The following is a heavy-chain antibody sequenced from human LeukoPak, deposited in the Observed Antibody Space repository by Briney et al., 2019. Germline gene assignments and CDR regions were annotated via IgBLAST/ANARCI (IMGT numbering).Heavy chain of an antibody. J-gene: IGHJ4*02. Sequence: GGSLRLSCAASGFTFSTYAMSWVRQTPGKGLEWVSAISGSGDTTYYAGSVKGRFTISRDNSKNTLYLQMNSLETEDTAVYYCVTRPPPYGDYPLDFWGQGALVTVSS. CDR1: GFTFSTYA. CDR2: ISGSGDTT. V-gene: IGHV3-23*01. CDR3: VTRPPPYGDYPLDF. D-gene: IGHD4-17*01.